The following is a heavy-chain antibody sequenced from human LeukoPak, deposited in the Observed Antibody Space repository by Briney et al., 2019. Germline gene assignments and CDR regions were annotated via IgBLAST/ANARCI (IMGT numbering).Heavy chain of an antibody. D-gene: IGHD3-22*01. V-gene: IGHV3-23*01. CDR2: ISGSGGST. CDR1: GFTFSSYG. CDR3: ASYDTSTYYFDY. J-gene: IGHJ4*02. Sequence: GGSLRLSCAASGFTFSSYGMSWVRQAPGKGLEWVSAISGSGGSTYYADSVKGRFTISRDNSKNTLYLQMNSLRAEDTAVYYCASYDTSTYYFDYWGQGTLVTVSS.